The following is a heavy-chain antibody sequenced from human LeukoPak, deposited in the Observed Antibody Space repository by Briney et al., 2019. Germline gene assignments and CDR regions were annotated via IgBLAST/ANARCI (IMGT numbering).Heavy chain of an antibody. J-gene: IGHJ4*02. CDR3: ARASIAARRYDY. V-gene: IGHV1-2*02. CDR2: INPNSGGT. D-gene: IGHD6-6*01. Sequence: APVKVSCKASGYTFTGYYMHWVRRAPGQGREWMGWINPNSGGTNHAQKFQGRVTMTRDTSISTAYMELSRLRSDDTAVYYCARASIAARRYDYWGQGTLVTVSS. CDR1: GYTFTGYY.